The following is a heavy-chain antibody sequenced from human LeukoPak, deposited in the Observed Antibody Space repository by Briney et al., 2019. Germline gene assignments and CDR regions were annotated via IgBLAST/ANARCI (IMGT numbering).Heavy chain of an antibody. CDR3: ARDGYGSGSYYYLKTPCYFDY. CDR2: ISYDGSNK. CDR1: GFTFGGYS. J-gene: IGHJ4*02. V-gene: IGHV3-30*03. D-gene: IGHD3-10*01. Sequence: PGGSLRLSCAASGFTFGGYSMNWVRQAPGKGLEWVAVISYDGSNKYYADSVKGRFSISRDNSKNTLYLQMNSLRAEDTAVYYCARDGYGSGSYYYLKTPCYFDYWGQGTLVTVSS.